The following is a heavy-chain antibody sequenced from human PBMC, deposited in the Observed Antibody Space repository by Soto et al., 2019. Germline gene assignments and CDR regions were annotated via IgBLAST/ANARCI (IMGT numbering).Heavy chain of an antibody. V-gene: IGHV3-11*01. CDR3: ARAPYYYDSGGYQGF. D-gene: IGHD3-22*01. Sequence: GGSLRLSCATSGFTFRGYYMSWIPQAPGEGLEWVSYISSSGSTIYYADSVKGRFTISRDNAKNSLYLQMNSLRAEDTAVYYCARAPYYYDSGGYQGFWGQGTLVTVSS. J-gene: IGHJ4*02. CDR1: GFTFRGYY. CDR2: ISSSGSTI.